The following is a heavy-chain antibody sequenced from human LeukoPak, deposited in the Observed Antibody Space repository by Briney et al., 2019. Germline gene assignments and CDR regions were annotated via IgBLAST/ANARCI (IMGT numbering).Heavy chain of an antibody. V-gene: IGHV3-23*01. CDR3: AKGHCSSTSCLSSAEYFQH. Sequence: PGGALRLSCAASGFTFSSYAMSWVRQAPGKGLEWVSATSGSGGSTYYADSVKGRFTVSRDNSKNTLYLQMNSLRAEDTAVYYCAKGHCSSTSCLSSAEYFQHWGQGTLVTVSS. CDR2: TSGSGGST. J-gene: IGHJ1*01. CDR1: GFTFSSYA. D-gene: IGHD2-2*01.